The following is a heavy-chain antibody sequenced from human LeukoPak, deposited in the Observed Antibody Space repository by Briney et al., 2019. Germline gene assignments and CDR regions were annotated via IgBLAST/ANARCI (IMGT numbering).Heavy chain of an antibody. CDR1: GYTFTGYY. J-gene: IGHJ5*02. CDR2: INPNSGGT. V-gene: IGHV1-2*02. CDR3: ARDRWQQLDWFDP. Sequence: ASVKVSCKASGYTFTGYYMHWVRQAPGQGLEWMGSINPNSGGTNYAQKFQGRVTMTRDTSISTAYMELRRLRSDDTAVYYCARDRWQQLDWFDPWGQGTLVTVSS. D-gene: IGHD6-13*01.